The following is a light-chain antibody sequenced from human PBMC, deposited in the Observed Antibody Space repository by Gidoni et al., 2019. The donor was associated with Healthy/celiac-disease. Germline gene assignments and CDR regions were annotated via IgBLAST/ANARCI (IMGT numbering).Light chain of an antibody. J-gene: IGKJ1*01. V-gene: IGKV1-27*01. CDR2: AAS. Sequence: DIKMTQSASSLSASVGDRVTITCRASQGISNYLAWYQQKPGKVPKLLIYAASTLQSGVPSRFSGSGSGTDFSLTIISLQPEDVATYYCQKYNSASWTFGQGTKVEIK. CDR3: QKYNSASWT. CDR1: QGISNY.